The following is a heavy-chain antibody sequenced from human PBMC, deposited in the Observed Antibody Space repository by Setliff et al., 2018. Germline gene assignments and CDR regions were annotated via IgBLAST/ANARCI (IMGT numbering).Heavy chain of an antibody. V-gene: IGHV4-34*01. Sequence: SETLSLTCRVYGESFSNNYWSWIRQPPGKGLEWIGESNHSGNTTNHPSLKSRLTMSVDTSKNQFSLKLTSVTAADTAMYYCARDNRARHYMDVWGKGTTVTVSS. CDR3: ARDNRARHYMDV. CDR2: SNHSGNT. D-gene: IGHD3-10*01. J-gene: IGHJ6*03. CDR1: GESFSNNY.